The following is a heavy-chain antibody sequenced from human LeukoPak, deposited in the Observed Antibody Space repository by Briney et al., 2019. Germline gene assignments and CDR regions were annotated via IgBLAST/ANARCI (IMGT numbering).Heavy chain of an antibody. CDR1: VFNFSSYS. V-gene: IGHV3-21*01. Sequence: PGGSLRLSCAASVFNFSSYSMNWLRQTPGKWLEWVSSISSRSSYIYYGDSVKGRFTISRDNAKSSLFLQMNSLRAEDTAIYYCARDDFGGVFDFWGQGTLVTVSS. CDR2: ISSRSSYI. CDR3: ARDDFGGVFDF. J-gene: IGHJ4*02. D-gene: IGHD4-23*01.